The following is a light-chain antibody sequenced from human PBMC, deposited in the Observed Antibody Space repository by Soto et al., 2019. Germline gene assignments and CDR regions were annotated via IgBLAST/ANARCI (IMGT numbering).Light chain of an antibody. CDR2: GAS. V-gene: IGKV3-20*01. CDR1: QSVSSGY. Sequence: EIVLTQSPGTLSLSPGERATLSCRASQSVSSGYLAWYQQKPGQAPRLLIYGASSRATGIPDRFSGSGSGTDFTLTISRLEPEDFAVYYCQQYGSSRTFGGGTKV. J-gene: IGKJ4*01. CDR3: QQYGSSRT.